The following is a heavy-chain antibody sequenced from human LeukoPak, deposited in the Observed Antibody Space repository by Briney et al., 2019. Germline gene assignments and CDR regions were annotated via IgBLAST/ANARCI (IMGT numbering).Heavy chain of an antibody. J-gene: IGHJ5*02. CDR1: GYTLTELS. CDR3: ATGIAAAGNDWFDP. V-gene: IGHV1-24*01. D-gene: IGHD6-13*01. CDR2: FDPEDGET. Sequence: ASVKVSCKVSGYTLTELSMHWVRQAPGKGLEWMRGFDPEDGETIYAQKFQGRVTMTEDTSTDTAYMELSSLRSEDTAVYYCATGIAAAGNDWFDPWGQGTLVTVSS.